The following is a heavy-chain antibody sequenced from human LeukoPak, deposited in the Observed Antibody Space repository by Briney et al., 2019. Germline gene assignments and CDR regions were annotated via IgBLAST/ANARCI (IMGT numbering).Heavy chain of an antibody. CDR3: ARQPPGVYDTTQNWFDP. CDR2: IAPSDSHT. Sequence: GASLKISCKVSGYSFPSYWITWVRQMPGKGLEWMGRIAPSDSHTNYSPSFEGHVTISVDKSISTAYLQWSSLKASDTAMYYCARQPPGVYDTTQNWFDPWGQGTLVTVSS. J-gene: IGHJ5*02. D-gene: IGHD3-22*01. V-gene: IGHV5-10-1*01. CDR1: GYSFPSYW.